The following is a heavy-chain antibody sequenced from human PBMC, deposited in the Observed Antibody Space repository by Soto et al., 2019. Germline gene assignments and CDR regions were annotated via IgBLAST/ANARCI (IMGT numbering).Heavy chain of an antibody. Sequence: SETLSLTCTVSGGSISSSSYYWGWIRQPPGKGLEWIGSIYYSGSTCYNPSLKSRVTISVDTSKNQFSLKLSSVTAADTAVYYCARKSDAGASKPPDYWGQGTLVTVSS. CDR3: ARKSDAGASKPPDY. CDR1: GGSISSSSYY. CDR2: IYYSGST. D-gene: IGHD6-25*01. J-gene: IGHJ4*02. V-gene: IGHV4-39*01.